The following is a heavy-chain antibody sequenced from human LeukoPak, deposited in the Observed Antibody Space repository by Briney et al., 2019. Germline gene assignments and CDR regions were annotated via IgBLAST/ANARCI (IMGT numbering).Heavy chain of an antibody. V-gene: IGHV3-23*01. CDR1: GFTLSSYA. J-gene: IGHJ6*02. D-gene: IGHD2-21*02. CDR3: AKDLGVTAIPGCLDV. CDR2: ISGSGDSA. Sequence: PGGSLRLSCEASGFTLSSYAMSWVRQAPGKGLEWVSVISGSGDSAFYADSVKGQFTISRDNSKNTLYLQMNSLRAEDTAVYYCAKDLGVTAIPGCLDVWGQGTTVTVSS.